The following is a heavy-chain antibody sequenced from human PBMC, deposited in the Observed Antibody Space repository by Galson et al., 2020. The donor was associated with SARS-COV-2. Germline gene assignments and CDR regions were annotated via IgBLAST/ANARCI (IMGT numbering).Heavy chain of an antibody. J-gene: IGHJ2*01. V-gene: IGHV4-31*03. Sequence: SETLSLTCTVSGGSISSGGYYWSWIRQHPGKGLEWIGYIYYSGSTYYNPSLKSRVTISVDTSKNQFSLKLSSVTAADTAVYYCARVNLYVDYELGDNWYFDLWGRGTLVTVSS. CDR3: ARVNLYVDYELGDNWYFDL. D-gene: IGHD4-17*01. CDR1: GGSISSGGYY. CDR2: IYYSGST.